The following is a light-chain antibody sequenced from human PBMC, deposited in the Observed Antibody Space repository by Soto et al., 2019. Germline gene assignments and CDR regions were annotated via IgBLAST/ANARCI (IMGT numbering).Light chain of an antibody. V-gene: IGLV1-40*01. CDR1: SSNIGSGYD. CDR2: GNT. CDR3: QSYAINLGVVV. Sequence: QLVLTQPPSVSGAPGHRVTISCTGSSSNIGSGYDVHWYQQLPGTAPKLLISGNTDRPSGVPDRFSGSKSGTSASLTITGLQTEDEADYYCQSYAINLGVVVFGGGTKLTVL. J-gene: IGLJ2*01.